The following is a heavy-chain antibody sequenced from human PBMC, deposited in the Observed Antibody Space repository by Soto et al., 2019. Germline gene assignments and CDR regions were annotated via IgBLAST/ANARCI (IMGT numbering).Heavy chain of an antibody. J-gene: IGHJ6*02. Sequence: GESLKISCKASGYSFTSYWIGWVRQMPGKGLEWMGIIYPGDSDTRYSPSFQGQVTISADKSITTAYLRWSSLKASDTATYYCARPIVGAFYGMDVWGQGTTVTSP. V-gene: IGHV5-51*01. CDR3: ARPIVGAFYGMDV. CDR2: IYPGDSDT. CDR1: GYSFTSYW. D-gene: IGHD1-26*01.